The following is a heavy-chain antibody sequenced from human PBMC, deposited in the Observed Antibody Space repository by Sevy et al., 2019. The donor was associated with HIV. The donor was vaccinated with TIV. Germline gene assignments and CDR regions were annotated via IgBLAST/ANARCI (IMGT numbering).Heavy chain of an antibody. Sequence: GGSLRLSCAASGFTFTLYAIHWVRQAPGKGLEWVALISYSGTNKYYADSVKGRFTISRDDSKNTAYLQMNNLRTDDTAVYYCARVAVEYCIDDCYHRFDYWGQGTQVTVSS. CDR2: ISYSGTNK. D-gene: IGHD2-21*02. CDR1: GFTFTLYA. V-gene: IGHV3-30-3*01. J-gene: IGHJ4*02. CDR3: ARVAVEYCIDDCYHRFDY.